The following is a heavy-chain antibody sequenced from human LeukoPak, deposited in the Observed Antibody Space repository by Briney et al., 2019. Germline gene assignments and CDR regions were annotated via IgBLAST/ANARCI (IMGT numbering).Heavy chain of an antibody. D-gene: IGHD3-3*01. CDR2: IKQDGSEK. CDR1: GFTFSSYW. J-gene: IGHJ6*02. Sequence: GGSLRLSCAASGFTFSSYWMSWVRQAPGKGLEWVANIKQDGSEKYYVDSVKGRFTISRDNAKNPLYLQMNSLRAEDTAVYYCARDYDFWVSYGTYSYGMDVWGLGTTVTVSS. V-gene: IGHV3-7*01. CDR3: ARDYDFWVSYGTYSYGMDV.